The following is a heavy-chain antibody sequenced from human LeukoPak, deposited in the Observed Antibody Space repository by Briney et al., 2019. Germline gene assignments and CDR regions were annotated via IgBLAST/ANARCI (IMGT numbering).Heavy chain of an antibody. D-gene: IGHD4-17*01. Sequence: GGSLRLSCAASGFTFSSYAMHWVRQAPGKGLEWVAVISYDGSNKYYADSVKGRLTISRDNSKNTLCLQMNSLRAEDTAVYYCARGSHDYGHWGQGTLVTVSS. CDR3: ARGSHDYGH. V-gene: IGHV3-30-3*01. CDR2: ISYDGSNK. CDR1: GFTFSSYA. J-gene: IGHJ4*02.